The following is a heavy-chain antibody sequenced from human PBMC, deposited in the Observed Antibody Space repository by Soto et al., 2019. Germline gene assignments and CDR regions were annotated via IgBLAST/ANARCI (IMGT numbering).Heavy chain of an antibody. J-gene: IGHJ6*02. CDR3: AKDKAYCSSTCCYLRWVNYYYYYGMDV. CDR1: GFTFSSYG. D-gene: IGHD2-2*01. V-gene: IGHV3-30*18. CDR2: ISYDGSNK. Sequence: GGSLRLSCAASGFTFSSYGMHWVRQAPGKGLEWVAVISYDGSNKYYADSVKGRFTISRDNSKNTLYLQMNSLRAEDTAVYYCAKDKAYCSSTCCYLRWVNYYYYYGMDVWGQGTTVTVSS.